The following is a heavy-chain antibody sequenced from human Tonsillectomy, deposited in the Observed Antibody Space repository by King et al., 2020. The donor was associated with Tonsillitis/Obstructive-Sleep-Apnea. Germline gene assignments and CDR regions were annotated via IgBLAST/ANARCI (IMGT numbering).Heavy chain of an antibody. J-gene: IGHJ6*02. CDR3: ARGGTGWNYYYYGMDV. D-gene: IGHD6-19*01. CDR2: ISYDGSTE. V-gene: IGHV3-30*04. CDR1: GFTFSDHA. Sequence: VQLVESGGGVVQPGRSLRLSCAASGFTFSDHAIYWVRQAPGKGLEWVALISYDGSTEYYAVSVKGRFSVSRDNSKNSLYLQMSSLRPEDTAVYYCARGGTGWNYYYYGMDVWGQGTTVTVSS.